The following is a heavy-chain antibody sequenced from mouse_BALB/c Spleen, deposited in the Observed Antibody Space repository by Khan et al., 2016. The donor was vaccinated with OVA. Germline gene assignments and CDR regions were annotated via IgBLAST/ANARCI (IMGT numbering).Heavy chain of an antibody. Sequence: VQLVESGAELAKPGASVKMSCKASGYTFTSYWMHWVKQRPGQGLEWIGYINPSTGYTEYNQKFKDKATLTADKSSSTAYMKLSSLTSEDSAVYYCARPEFITTATKYCDVWGAGTTVTVSS. D-gene: IGHD1-2*01. CDR3: ARPEFITTATKYCDV. V-gene: IGHV1-7*01. CDR1: GYTFTSYW. J-gene: IGHJ1*01. CDR2: INPSTGYT.